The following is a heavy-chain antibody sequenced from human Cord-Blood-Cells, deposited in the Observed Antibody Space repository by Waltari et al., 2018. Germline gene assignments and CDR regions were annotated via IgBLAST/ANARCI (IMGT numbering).Heavy chain of an antibody. D-gene: IGHD3-22*01. J-gene: IGHJ6*02. Sequence: QVQLQQWGAGLLKPSETLSLTCAVYGGSFSGYYWSWIRQPPGKGLEWIGEINHSESPNYRPSQETRFTIPVAPSENQFSLKLSSVAAADTAVYYGGRVRVVGSGYYYYYYGMDVWGQGTTVTVSS. CDR3: GRVRVVGSGYYYYYYGMDV. CDR2: INHSESP. V-gene: IGHV4-34*01. CDR1: GGSFSGYY.